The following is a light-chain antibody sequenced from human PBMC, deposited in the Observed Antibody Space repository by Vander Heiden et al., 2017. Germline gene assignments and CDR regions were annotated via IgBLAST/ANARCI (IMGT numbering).Light chain of an antibody. Sequence: EIVMTQSPATLSVSPGERATLSCRASQNIRTLLIYGASTRATGFPARFSGSGSGTEFTLSISSLQSEDVAVYYCQQYNNWPPRYTFGQGPSWRSN. CDR2: GAS. J-gene: IGKJ2*01. CDR3: QQYNNWPPRYT. CDR1: QNIRT. V-gene: IGKV3-15*01.